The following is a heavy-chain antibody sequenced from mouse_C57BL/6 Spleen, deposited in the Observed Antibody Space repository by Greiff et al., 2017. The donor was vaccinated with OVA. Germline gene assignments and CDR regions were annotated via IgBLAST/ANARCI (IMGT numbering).Heavy chain of an antibody. CDR3: TRDQGNYRGAWFAY. CDR2: ISSGGDYI. J-gene: IGHJ3*01. D-gene: IGHD2-1*01. CDR1: GFTFSSYA. Sequence: EVKLMESGEGLVKPGGSLKLSCAASGFTFSSYAMSWVRQTPEKRLEWVAYISSGGDYIYYADTVKGRFTISRDNARNTLYLQMSSLKSEDTAMYYCTRDQGNYRGAWFAYWGQGTLVTVSA. V-gene: IGHV5-9-1*02.